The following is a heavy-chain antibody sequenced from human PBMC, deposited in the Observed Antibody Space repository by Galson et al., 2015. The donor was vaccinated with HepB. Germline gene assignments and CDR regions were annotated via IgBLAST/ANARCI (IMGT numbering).Heavy chain of an antibody. D-gene: IGHD6-19*01. Sequence: SLRLSCAASGFTFSRHGMHWVRQAPGKGLEWVAVISYDGSNKYYADSVKGRFTISRDNSKNTLYMQMNSLRAEDTAVYYCAKDLYSSGWCLLDYWGQGTLVTVSS. CDR2: ISYDGSNK. V-gene: IGHV3-30*18. CDR1: GFTFSRHG. CDR3: AKDLYSSGWCLLDY. J-gene: IGHJ4*02.